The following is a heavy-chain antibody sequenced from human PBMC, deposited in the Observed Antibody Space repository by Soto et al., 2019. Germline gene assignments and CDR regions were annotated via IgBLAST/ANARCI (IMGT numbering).Heavy chain of an antibody. J-gene: IGHJ3*01. CDR3: ARLPGVRGVFDGFNV. CDR2: INPNSGGT. Sequence: ASVKVSCKASGYTFTGYHMHWVRQAPGQGLEWMGWINPNSGGTNYAQKFQGRVTMTRDTSISTAYMEVSRLRSDDTAVYFCARLPGVRGVFDGFNVWGQGTMVTVSS. D-gene: IGHD3-10*01. CDR1: GYTFTGYH. V-gene: IGHV1-2*02.